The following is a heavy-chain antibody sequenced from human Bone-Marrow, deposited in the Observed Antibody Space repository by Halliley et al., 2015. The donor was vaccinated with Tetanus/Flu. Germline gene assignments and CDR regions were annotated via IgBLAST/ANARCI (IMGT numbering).Heavy chain of an antibody. D-gene: IGHD5-18*01. CDR3: ARGGYTWHYGLDV. V-gene: IGHV4-59*09. CDR2: IYYSGST. J-gene: IGHJ6*02. Sequence: WIGYIYYSGSTSCNPTLKSRVTMSVDTSKNQFSLKLSSVTVADTALYFCARGGYTWHYGLDVWGQGTTVTVFS.